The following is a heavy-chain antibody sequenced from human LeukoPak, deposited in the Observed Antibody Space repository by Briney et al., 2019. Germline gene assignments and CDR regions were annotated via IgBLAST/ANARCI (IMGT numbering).Heavy chain of an antibody. CDR2: INWNGGST. CDR3: ARDFREPYYYYYMDV. CDR1: GFIFDDYG. J-gene: IGHJ6*03. V-gene: IGHV3-20*01. D-gene: IGHD1-14*01. Sequence: GGSLRHSCAASGFIFDDYGMSWVRQAPGKGLGWVSGINWNGGSTGYADSVKGRFTISRDNAKNSLYLQMNSLRAEDTALYHCARDFREPYYYYYMDVWGKGTTVTISS.